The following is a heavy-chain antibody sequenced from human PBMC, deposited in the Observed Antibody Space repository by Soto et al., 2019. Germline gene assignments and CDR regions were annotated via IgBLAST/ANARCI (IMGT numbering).Heavy chain of an antibody. V-gene: IGHV3-30*18. D-gene: IGHD2-2*01. J-gene: IGHJ5*02. CDR2: ISYDGSNK. CDR3: AKDSEDIVVVPAANIATNWFDP. Sequence: GGSLRLSCAASGFTFSSYGMHWVRQAPGKGLEWVAVISYDGSNKYYADSVKGRFTISRDNSKNTLYLQMNSLRAEDTAVYYCAKDSEDIVVVPAANIATNWFDPWGQGTLVTVSS. CDR1: GFTFSSYG.